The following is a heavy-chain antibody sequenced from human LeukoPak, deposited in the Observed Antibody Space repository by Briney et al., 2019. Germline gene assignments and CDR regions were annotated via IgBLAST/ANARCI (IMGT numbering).Heavy chain of an antibody. D-gene: IGHD2-15*01. V-gene: IGHV3-7*03. Sequence: AGGSLRLSCAASGFTFSSYWMSWVRQAPGKGLEWVAIIKQDGSEKYYVDSVKGRFTISRDNAKNSLYLQMNSLRAEDTAVYYCARAPYCIGGSCRFDYWGQGTLVTVSS. J-gene: IGHJ4*02. CDR1: GFTFSSYW. CDR2: IKQDGSEK. CDR3: ARAPYCIGGSCRFDY.